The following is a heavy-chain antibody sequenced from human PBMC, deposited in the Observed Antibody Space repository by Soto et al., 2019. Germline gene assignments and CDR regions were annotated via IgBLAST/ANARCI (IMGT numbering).Heavy chain of an antibody. V-gene: IGHV3-30-3*01. CDR2: ISYDGSNK. CDR3: ARDQSPV. Sequence: QVQLVESGGGVVQPGRSLRLSCAASGFTFSSYAMHWVRQAPGKGLEWVAVISYDGSNKYYADSVKGRFTISRDNSKNPLYLQMNSLRAEDTAVYYCARDQSPVWGQGTLVTVSS. CDR1: GFTFSSYA. J-gene: IGHJ4*02.